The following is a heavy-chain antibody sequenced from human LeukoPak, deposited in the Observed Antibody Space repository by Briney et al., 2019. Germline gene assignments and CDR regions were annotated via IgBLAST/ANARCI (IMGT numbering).Heavy chain of an antibody. CDR2: IKQDGSEK. D-gene: IGHD1-1*01. V-gene: IGHV3-7*05. CDR3: ARKKLVGYNWFDP. J-gene: IGHJ5*02. CDR1: GFTFSSYW. Sequence: GRSLRLSCAASGFTFSSYWMSWVRQAPGKGLEWVANIKQDGSEKYYVDSVKGRFTISRDNAKNSLYLQMNSLRAEDTAVYYCARKKLVGYNWFDPWGQGTLVTVSS.